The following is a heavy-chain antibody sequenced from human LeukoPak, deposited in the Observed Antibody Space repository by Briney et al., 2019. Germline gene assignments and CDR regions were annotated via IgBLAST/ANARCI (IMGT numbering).Heavy chain of an antibody. Sequence: ASVKVSCKASGYTFTGYYMHWVRQAPGQGLEWMGWINPNSGGTNYAQKFQGRVTMTRDTSISTAYMELSRLRSDDTAVYYCGTSVWADDAFDVWGQGTMVTVSS. CDR3: GTSVWADDAFDV. CDR1: GYTFTGYY. CDR2: INPNSGGT. J-gene: IGHJ3*01. V-gene: IGHV1-2*02. D-gene: IGHD5/OR15-5a*01.